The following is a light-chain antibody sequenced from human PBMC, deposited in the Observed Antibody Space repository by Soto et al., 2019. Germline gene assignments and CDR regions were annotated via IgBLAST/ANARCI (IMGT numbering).Light chain of an antibody. V-gene: IGKV3-11*01. CDR1: QSVGNS. CDR2: DVY. CDR3: QQRADWPLS. J-gene: IGKJ4*01. Sequence: EIVLTQSPAALSLSPAERATLSCRASQSVGNSLAWYQQKPGQAPRLLIYDVYSKPLGIPARFTGNGSGIDFTLTISGLQPEDFAVYYCQQRADWPLSFGGGTKVEIK.